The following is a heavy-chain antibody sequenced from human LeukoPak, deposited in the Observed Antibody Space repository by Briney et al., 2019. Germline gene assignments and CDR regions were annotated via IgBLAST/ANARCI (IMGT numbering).Heavy chain of an antibody. D-gene: IGHD7-27*01. CDR2: IIPIFGTA. Sequence: GASVKVSCKASGGTFSSYAISWVRQAPGQGLEWMGGIIPIFGTANYAQKFQGRVTITADGSTSTAYMELSSLRSEDTAVYYCARDSDLTGDYGGAFDIWGQGTMVTVSS. V-gene: IGHV1-69*13. J-gene: IGHJ3*02. CDR1: GGTFSSYA. CDR3: ARDSDLTGDYGGAFDI.